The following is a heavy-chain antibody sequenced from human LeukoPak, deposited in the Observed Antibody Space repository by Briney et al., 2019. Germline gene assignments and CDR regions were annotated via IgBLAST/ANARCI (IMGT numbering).Heavy chain of an antibody. CDR3: AREGYSSPSSVFNY. D-gene: IGHD6-6*01. Sequence: GGSLRLSCAASGFSFSSYWMSWVRQAPGKGLEWVANIKQDGSGKYYVDSVKGRFTISRDNAKNSLYLQMNSLRAEDTAVYYCAREGYSSPSSVFNYRGQGTLVTVSS. CDR2: IKQDGSGK. V-gene: IGHV3-7*01. CDR1: GFSFSSYW. J-gene: IGHJ4*02.